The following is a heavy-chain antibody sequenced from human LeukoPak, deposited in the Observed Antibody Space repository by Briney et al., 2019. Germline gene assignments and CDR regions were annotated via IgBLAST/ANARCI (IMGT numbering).Heavy chain of an antibody. V-gene: IGHV3-21*01. CDR3: ARDLTTSMAYYFDC. Sequence: GGSLRLSCAASGFTFSSYAMNWGRQAPGKGLEWGSFMSSSGSYIYYADSVKGRFTISRDNAKNSLYLQMNSLRAEDTAVYYCARDLTTSMAYYFDCWGEGTLVTVSS. J-gene: IGHJ4*02. CDR1: GFTFSSYA. CDR2: MSSSGSYI. D-gene: IGHD5-18*01.